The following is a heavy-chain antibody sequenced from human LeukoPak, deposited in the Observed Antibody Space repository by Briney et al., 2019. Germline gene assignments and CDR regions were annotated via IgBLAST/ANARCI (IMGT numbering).Heavy chain of an antibody. CDR1: GGTFSSYA. CDR2: IIPIVGIA. CDR3: ARDGEMATIYFDY. V-gene: IGHV1-69*04. D-gene: IGHD5-24*01. Sequence: SVTVSCKASGGTFSSYAISWVRQAPGQGLEWMGTIIPIVGIANYAQKFQGRVTITADKSTSTAYMELSSLRSEDTAVYYCARDGEMATIYFDYWGQGTLVTVSS. J-gene: IGHJ4*02.